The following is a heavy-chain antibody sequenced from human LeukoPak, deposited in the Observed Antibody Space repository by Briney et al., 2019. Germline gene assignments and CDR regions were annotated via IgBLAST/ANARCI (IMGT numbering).Heavy chain of an antibody. D-gene: IGHD2-2*01. CDR2: IYTSGST. CDR3: ARDLGVPAAKYYYYYYYMDV. Sequence: SETLSLTCTVSGGSISSDSYYWSWIRQPAGKGLEWIGRIYTSGSTNYNPSLKSRVTISVDTSKNQFSLKLSSVTAADTAVYYCARDLGVPAAKYYYYYYYMDVWGKGTTVTVSS. CDR1: GGSISSDSYY. V-gene: IGHV4-61*02. J-gene: IGHJ6*03.